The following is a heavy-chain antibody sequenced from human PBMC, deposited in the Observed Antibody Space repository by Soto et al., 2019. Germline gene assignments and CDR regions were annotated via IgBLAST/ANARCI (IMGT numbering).Heavy chain of an antibody. D-gene: IGHD6-19*01. J-gene: IGHJ6*02. V-gene: IGHV4-59*02. CDR1: GGSVSSYY. CDR3: ARGIAGWYQGRYYYGMDV. Sequence: PSETLSLTCIVSGGSVSSYYWSWIRQPPGKGLEWIGYIYYSGSTNYNPSLKSRVTISVDTSKNQFSLKLSSVTAADTAVYYCARGIAGWYQGRYYYGMDVWGQGTTVTVSS. CDR2: IYYSGST.